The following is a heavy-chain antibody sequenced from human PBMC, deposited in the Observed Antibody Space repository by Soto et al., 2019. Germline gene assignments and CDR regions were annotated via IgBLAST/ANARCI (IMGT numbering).Heavy chain of an antibody. D-gene: IGHD1-7*01. CDR3: ARDPTETIYYSYYMDV. V-gene: IGHV3-33*01. CDR2: IWYDGSNK. Sequence: QVQLVESGGGVVQPGRSLRLSCAASGFTFSRYGMHWVRQAPGKGLEWVAVIWYDGSNKYYEDFVKGRFTISRDNSKNTLYLQMNSLRAEDTAVYYCARDPTETIYYSYYMDVWGKGTTVTVSS. CDR1: GFTFSRYG. J-gene: IGHJ6*03.